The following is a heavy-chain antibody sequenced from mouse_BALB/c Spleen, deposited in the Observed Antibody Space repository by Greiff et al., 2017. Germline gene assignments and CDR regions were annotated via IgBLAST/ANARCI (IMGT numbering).Heavy chain of an antibody. CDR2: ISSGGGST. D-gene: IGHD1-2*01. CDR1: GFAFSSYD. J-gene: IGHJ1*01. Sequence: EVHLVESGGGLVKPGGSLKLSCAASGFAFSSYDMSWVRQTPEKRLEWVAYISSGGGSTYYPDTVKGRFTISRDNAKNTLYLQMSSLKSEDTAMYYCARHRHYCCDVWGAGTTVTVSS. V-gene: IGHV5-12-1*01. CDR3: ARHRHYCCDV.